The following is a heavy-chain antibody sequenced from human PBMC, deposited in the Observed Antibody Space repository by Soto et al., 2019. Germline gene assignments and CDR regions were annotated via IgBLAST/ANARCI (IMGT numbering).Heavy chain of an antibody. V-gene: IGHV4-34*01. CDR3: ARGGYGGGHYDHCDYIAV. CDR1: GGSFSGYY. D-gene: IGHD3-16*01. J-gene: IGHJ6*03. CDR2: INHSGST. Sequence: SETLSLACAVYGGSFSGYYWSWIRQPPGKGLEWIGEINHSGSTNYNPSLKSRVTISVDTSKNQFSLKLSSVTAADTAVYYCARGGYGGGHYDHCDYIAVWAKGYTVTVS.